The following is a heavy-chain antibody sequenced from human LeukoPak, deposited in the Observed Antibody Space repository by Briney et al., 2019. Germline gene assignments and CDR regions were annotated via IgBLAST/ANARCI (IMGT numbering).Heavy chain of an antibody. CDR3: AKDRRGGGTRARAPLDY. J-gene: IGHJ4*02. D-gene: IGHD3-10*01. Sequence: QPGRSLRLSCAASGFTFSSYGMPWVRQAPGKGLEWVAVISYDGSNKYYADSVKGRFTISRDNSKNTLYLQMNSLRAEDTAVYYCAKDRRGGGTRARAPLDYWGQGTLVTVSS. CDR2: ISYDGSNK. CDR1: GFTFSSYG. V-gene: IGHV3-30*18.